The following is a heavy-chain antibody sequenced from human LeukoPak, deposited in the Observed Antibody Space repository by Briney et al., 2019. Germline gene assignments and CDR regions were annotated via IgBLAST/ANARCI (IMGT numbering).Heavy chain of an antibody. V-gene: IGHV3-30*18. J-gene: IGHJ4*02. CDR3: AKLGYSYGDY. CDR2: ILDDGSNK. D-gene: IGHD5-18*01. CDR1: GITFSDYG. Sequence: PGRSLRLSCTASGITFSDYGMNWVRQAPGKGLEWVALILDDGSNKFYADSVKGRFTISRDNSKNTLYLQMNSLRVEDTAGYYCAKLGYSYGDYWGQGTLVTVSS.